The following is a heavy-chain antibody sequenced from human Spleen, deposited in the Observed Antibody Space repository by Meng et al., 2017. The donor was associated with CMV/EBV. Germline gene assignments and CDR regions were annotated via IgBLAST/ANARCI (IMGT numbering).Heavy chain of an antibody. J-gene: IGHJ6*02. CDR3: ARGLWGYSYGFSYYALDV. Sequence: GGSLRLSCAASEFTFSNYWMSWVRQAPGKGLEWLANINQDGSERYYVDSVKGRFTISRDNAKKSLYLQVNSLRVEDTAVYYCARGLWGYSYGFSYYALDVWGQGTTVTVSS. CDR1: EFTFSNYW. CDR2: INQDGSER. D-gene: IGHD5-18*01. V-gene: IGHV3-7*01.